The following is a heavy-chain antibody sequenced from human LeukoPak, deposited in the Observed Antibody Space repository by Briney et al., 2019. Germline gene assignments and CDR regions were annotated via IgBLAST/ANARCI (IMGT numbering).Heavy chain of an antibody. CDR3: ARDIDGGGYLTPFDY. CDR1: GYMFSRYN. D-gene: IGHD3-22*01. V-gene: IGHV1-46*01. J-gene: IGHJ4*02. CDR2: YNPRGGST. Sequence: GASVKVSCKASGYMFSRYNIHWVRQAPGQGLEWMGTYNPRGGSTSYAPNLQGRATMTSDTSTTTVYMEVSSLRTTDTGVYYCARDIDGGGYLTPFDYWGQGTLVTVSS.